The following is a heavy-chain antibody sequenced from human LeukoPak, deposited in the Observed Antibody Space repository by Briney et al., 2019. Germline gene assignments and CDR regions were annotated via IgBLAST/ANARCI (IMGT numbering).Heavy chain of an antibody. CDR3: AAWSYYYDSSGYLSAFDI. D-gene: IGHD3-22*01. J-gene: IGHJ3*02. Sequence: PSETLSLTCTVSGGSISSSSYYWGWIRQPPGKGLEWIGSIYYSGSTYYNPSLKSRVTISVDKSKNQFSLKLSSVTAADTAVYYCAAWSYYYDSSGYLSAFDIWGQGTMVTVSS. CDR2: IYYSGST. V-gene: IGHV4-39*07. CDR1: GGSISSSSYY.